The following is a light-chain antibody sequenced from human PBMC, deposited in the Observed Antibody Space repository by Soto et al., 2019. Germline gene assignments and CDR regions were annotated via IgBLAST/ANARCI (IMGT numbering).Light chain of an antibody. J-gene: IGKJ4*01. Sequence: DIVMTQSPDSLAVSLGERATINCKSSQSVLYSSNNKNYLAWYQQKPGQPPKLLIYWASTRESGVTDRFSGSGSVTDFTLTISSLQAEDVAVYYCQQYYSTPLTFGGGTKVEIK. CDR3: QQYYSTPLT. V-gene: IGKV4-1*01. CDR2: WAS. CDR1: QSVLYSSNNKNY.